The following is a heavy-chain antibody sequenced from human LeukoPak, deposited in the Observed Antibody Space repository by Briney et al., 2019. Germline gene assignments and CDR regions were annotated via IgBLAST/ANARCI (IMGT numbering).Heavy chain of an antibody. D-gene: IGHD4-23*01. J-gene: IGHJ3*02. CDR3: ARAGGNAFAFDI. CDR2: IYHSGST. V-gene: IGHV4-30-2*01. Sequence: TSETLSLTCAVSGGSISSGGYSWSWIRQPPGKGLEWIGYIYHSGSTYYNPSLKSRVTISVDRSKNQFSLKLSSVTAADTAVYYCARAGGNAFAFDIWGQGTMVTVSS. CDR1: GGSISSGGYS.